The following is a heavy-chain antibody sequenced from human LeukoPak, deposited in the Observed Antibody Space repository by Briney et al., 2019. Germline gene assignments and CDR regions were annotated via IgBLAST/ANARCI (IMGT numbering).Heavy chain of an antibody. CDR2: ISYDGSNK. CDR3: AKEWVANFDY. Sequence: GGSLTLSCAASGFTFSSYAMHWVRQAPGKGLEWVAVISYDGSNKYYADSVKGRFTISRDTSKNTLYLQMNSLRAEDTAVYYCAKEWVANFDYWGQGTLVTVSS. V-gene: IGHV3-30-3*02. D-gene: IGHD2-21*01. J-gene: IGHJ4*02. CDR1: GFTFSSYA.